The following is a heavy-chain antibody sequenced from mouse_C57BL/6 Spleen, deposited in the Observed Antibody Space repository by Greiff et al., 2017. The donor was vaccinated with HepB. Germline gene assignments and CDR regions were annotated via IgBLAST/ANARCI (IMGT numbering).Heavy chain of an antibody. CDR3: TRPGGYDYDKAWVAY. CDR1: GFTFSDYG. CDR2: ISSGSSTI. Sequence: EVKVVESGGGLVKPGGSLKLSCAASGFTFSDYGMHWVRQAPEKGLEWVAYISSGSSTIYYADTVKGRFTISRDNAKNTLFLQMISLRSEDTAMYYCTRPGGYDYDKAWVAYWGQGTLVTVSA. D-gene: IGHD2-4*01. J-gene: IGHJ3*01. V-gene: IGHV5-17*01.